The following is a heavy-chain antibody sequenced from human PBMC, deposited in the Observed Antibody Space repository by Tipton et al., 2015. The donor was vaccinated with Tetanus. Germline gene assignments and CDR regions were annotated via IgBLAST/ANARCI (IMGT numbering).Heavy chain of an antibody. CDR1: GGSISTYH. J-gene: IGHJ4*02. D-gene: IGHD3-3*01. CDR2: IDYFGTT. Sequence: TLSLTCTVSGGSISTYHWNWIRQFPGKGLEWIGYIDYFGTTKYNPSLKSRVAMSVDTSKNQLSLKLSPVTSADTAVYYCARTSGYMYSDCWGQGTLVTVSS. CDR3: ARTSGYMYSDC. V-gene: IGHV4-59*01.